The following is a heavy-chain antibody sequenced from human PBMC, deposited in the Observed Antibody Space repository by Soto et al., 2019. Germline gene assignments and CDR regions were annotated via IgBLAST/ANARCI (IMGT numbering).Heavy chain of an antibody. J-gene: IGHJ4*02. V-gene: IGHV1-2*02. CDR2: ISAKSGGT. Sequence: APLQLSCEDSGYRFHDKYRWLVRQEHRGGFEWMGRISAKSGGTNYEEKFEGRVTMTWDTSLNTAYMELSGLISEDTAVDYCASPPGYISDWYFFDLLVQGTLV. CDR1: GYRFHDKY. CDR3: ASPPGYISDWYFFDL. D-gene: IGHD3-9*01.